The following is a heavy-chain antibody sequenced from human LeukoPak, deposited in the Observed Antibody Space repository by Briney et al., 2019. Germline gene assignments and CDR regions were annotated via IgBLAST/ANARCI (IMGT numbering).Heavy chain of an antibody. D-gene: IGHD3-10*01. V-gene: IGHV4-59*01. J-gene: IGHJ6*02. Sequence: SETLSLTCTVSGGSISSSYWSWIRQPPGKGLEWIGYIYYSGSTNYNPSLKSRVTISVDTSKNQFSLKLSSVTAADTAVYYCARSLITMVRGVNYYYYYYGMDVWGQGTTVTVSS. CDR2: IYYSGST. CDR1: GGSISSSY. CDR3: ARSLITMVRGVNYYYYYYGMDV.